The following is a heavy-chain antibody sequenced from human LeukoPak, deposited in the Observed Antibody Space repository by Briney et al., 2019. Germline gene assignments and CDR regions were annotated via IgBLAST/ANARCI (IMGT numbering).Heavy chain of an antibody. CDR2: IWYDGSNK. D-gene: IGHD7-27*01. V-gene: IGHV3-33*08. CDR3: ANGWGNRYFDH. Sequence: HPGGSLRLSCADSGFTFSDYWMNWVRQAPGKGLEWVAVIWYDGSNKYYADSVKGRFTISRDNSKNTLYLQMNSLRAEDTAVYYCANGWGNRYFDHWGQGTLVTVSS. J-gene: IGHJ4*02. CDR1: GFTFSDYW.